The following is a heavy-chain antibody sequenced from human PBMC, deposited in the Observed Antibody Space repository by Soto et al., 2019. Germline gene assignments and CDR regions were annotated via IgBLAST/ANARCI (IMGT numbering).Heavy chain of an antibody. CDR1: GGSFSGYY. Sequence: QVQLQQWGAGLLKPSETLSLTCAVYGGSFSGYYWSWIRHPPGTGLEWIGEINHSGSTIYNPSLRLQVPIPVATSKNRISLKLSSVSAAAASGYCGGRAGLLFGELKFVYWGQGTLVAVSS. CDR3: GRAGLLFGELKFVY. V-gene: IGHV4-34*01. J-gene: IGHJ4*02. CDR2: INHSGST. D-gene: IGHD3-10*01.